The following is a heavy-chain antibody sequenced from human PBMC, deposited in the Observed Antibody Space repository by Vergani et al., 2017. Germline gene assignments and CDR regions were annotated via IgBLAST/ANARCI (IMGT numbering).Heavy chain of an antibody. Sequence: QVQLQESGPGLVKPSETLSLTCTVSGGSISSYYWSWIRQPPGKGLEWIGYIYYSGSTNYNPSLKSRVTISVDTSKNQFSLKLSSVTAADTAVYYCARGTVYCSSTSCERGWFDPWGQGTLVTVSS. J-gene: IGHJ5*02. D-gene: IGHD2-2*01. CDR2: IYYSGST. CDR1: GGSISSYY. CDR3: ARGTVYCSSTSCERGWFDP. V-gene: IGHV4-59*01.